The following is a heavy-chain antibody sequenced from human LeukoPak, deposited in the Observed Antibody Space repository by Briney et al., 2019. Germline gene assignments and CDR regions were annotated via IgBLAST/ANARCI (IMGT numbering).Heavy chain of an antibody. Sequence: GGPLRLSCAASGLSLSSFVMSWVRQGPAGGLEWVSSIRGNGETFYTDSVKGRFTLSSDSSKNTVYFQLNNLRVEDTAIYYCAKARLFSSTDAVQWGQGTLVTVSS. CDR1: GLSLSSFV. V-gene: IGHV3-23*01. J-gene: IGHJ4*02. D-gene: IGHD6-19*01. CDR2: IRGNGET. CDR3: AKARLFSSTDAVQ.